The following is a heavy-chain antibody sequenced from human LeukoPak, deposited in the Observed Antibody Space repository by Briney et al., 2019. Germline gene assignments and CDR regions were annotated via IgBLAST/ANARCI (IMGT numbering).Heavy chain of an antibody. CDR2: IHYKGAT. V-gene: IGHV4-34*01. J-gene: IGHJ2*01. D-gene: IGHD3-3*01. CDR3: ARGILGSFYFDV. CDR1: GGSFSGYY. Sequence: SETLSLTCAVSGGSFSGYYWSWIRQSPGKGLEWIAEIHYKGATSHKPSLESRVTTSGDTSKNQISLKVTSVTAADTAVYYCARGILGSFYFDVWGRGTLVTVSS.